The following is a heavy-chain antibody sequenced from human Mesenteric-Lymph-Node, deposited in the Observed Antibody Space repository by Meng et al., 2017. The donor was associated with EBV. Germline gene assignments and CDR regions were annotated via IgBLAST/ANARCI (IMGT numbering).Heavy chain of an antibody. CDR2: ISAYNGNT. D-gene: IGHD5-18*01. CDR3: ARDPSPPGYSYGPGPFDY. V-gene: IGHV1-18*01. Sequence: QVKLVQSGAEGKKPGAPVKVSCKASGYTFTSYGISWVRQAPGQGLEWMGWISAYNGNTNYAQKLQGRVTMTTDTSTSTAYMELRSLRSDDTAVYYCARDPSPPGYSYGPGPFDYWGQGTLVTVSS. CDR1: GYTFTSYG. J-gene: IGHJ4*02.